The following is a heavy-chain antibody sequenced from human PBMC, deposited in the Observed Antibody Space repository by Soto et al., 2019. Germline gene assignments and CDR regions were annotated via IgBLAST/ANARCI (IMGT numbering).Heavy chain of an antibody. CDR2: INHSGST. J-gene: IGHJ4*02. CDR3: ARGRIVGATLFDY. V-gene: IGHV4-34*01. CDR1: GVSFSGYY. D-gene: IGHD1-26*01. Sequence: QVQLQQWGAGLLKPSETLSLTCAVYGVSFSGYYWSWIRQPPGKGLEWIGEINHSGSTNYNPSLKSRVTISVDTSKNQFSLKLSSVTAADTAVYYCARGRIVGATLFDYWGQGTLVTVSS.